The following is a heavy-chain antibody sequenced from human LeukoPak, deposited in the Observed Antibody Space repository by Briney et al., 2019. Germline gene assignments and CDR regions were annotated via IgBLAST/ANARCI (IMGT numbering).Heavy chain of an antibody. V-gene: IGHV3-53*01. J-gene: IGHJ4*02. CDR1: GFTVSSNY. D-gene: IGHD4-17*01. Sequence: GGSLRLSCAASGFTVSSNYMSWVRQAPGKGLEWVSVIYSGGSTHYADSVKGRFTISRDNSKNTLYLQMNSLRAEDTAVYYCAVARGYNGDYEYWGQGTLVTVSS. CDR3: AVARGYNGDYEY. CDR2: IYSGGST.